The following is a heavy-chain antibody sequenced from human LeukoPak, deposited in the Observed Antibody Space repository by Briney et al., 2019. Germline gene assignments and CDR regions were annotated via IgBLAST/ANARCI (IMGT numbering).Heavy chain of an antibody. CDR2: INPNSGGT. V-gene: IGHV1-2*02. CDR3: ARALPRYGDYDGFDY. CDR1: GYTFTGYY. Sequence: ASVKVSCKASGYTFTGYYMHWVRQAPGQGLEWMGWINPNSGGTNYAQKFQGRVTMTRDTSISTAYMELSRLRSDDTAVYYCARALPRYGDYDGFDYWGQGTLVTVSS. J-gene: IGHJ4*02. D-gene: IGHD4-17*01.